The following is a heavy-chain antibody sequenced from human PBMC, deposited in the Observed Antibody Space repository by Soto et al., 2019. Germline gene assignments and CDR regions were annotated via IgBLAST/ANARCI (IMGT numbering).Heavy chain of an antibody. CDR1: GYTFTSYG. J-gene: IGHJ5*02. CDR3: AVAAAGASALNNWFDP. D-gene: IGHD6-13*01. V-gene: IGHV1-18*01. CDR2: ISAYNGNT. Sequence: GASVKVSCKASGYTFTSYGISWVRQAPGQGLEWMGWISAYNGNTNYAQKLQGRVTMTTDTSTSTAYMELRSLRSDDTAVYYCAVAAAGASALNNWFDPWGQGTLVTVSS.